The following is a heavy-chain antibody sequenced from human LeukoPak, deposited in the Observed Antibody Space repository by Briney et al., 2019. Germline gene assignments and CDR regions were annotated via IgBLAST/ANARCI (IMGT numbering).Heavy chain of an antibody. CDR3: ARGYCSGGSCYISGYMDV. D-gene: IGHD2-15*01. J-gene: IGHJ6*03. Sequence: SETLSLTCTVSGGSISSSSYYWGWIRQPPGKGLEWIGSIYYSGSTYYNPSLKSRVTISVDTSKNQFSLKLSSVTAADTAVYYCARGYCSGGSCYISGYMDVWGKGTTVTVSS. V-gene: IGHV4-39*07. CDR1: GGSISSSSYY. CDR2: IYYSGST.